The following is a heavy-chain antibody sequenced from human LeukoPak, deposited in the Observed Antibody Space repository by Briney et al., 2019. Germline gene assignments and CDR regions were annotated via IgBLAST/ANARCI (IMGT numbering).Heavy chain of an antibody. CDR2: IYYSGST. D-gene: IGHD2-15*01. CDR3: ARVAGRCSGGSCYPGYFDY. Sequence: SETLSLTCTVSGGSISSCYWSWIRQPPGKGLEWIGYIYYSGSTNYNPSLKSRVTISVDTSKNQFSLKLNSVTAADTAVYNCARVAGRCSGGSCYPGYFDYWGQGTLVTVSS. V-gene: IGHV4-59*08. CDR1: GGSISSCY. J-gene: IGHJ4*02.